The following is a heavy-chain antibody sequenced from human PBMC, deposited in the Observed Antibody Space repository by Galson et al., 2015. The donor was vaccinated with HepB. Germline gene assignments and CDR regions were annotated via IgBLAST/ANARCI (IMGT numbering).Heavy chain of an antibody. CDR1: GGSISSYY. CDR3: ARPQGGYYENWFDP. Sequence: SETLSLTCTVSGGSISSYYWSWIRQPPGKGLEWIGYIYYSGSTNYNPSLKSRVTISVDTSKNQFSLKLSSVTAADTAVYYCARPQGGYYENWFDPWGQGTLVTVSS. CDR2: IYYSGST. D-gene: IGHD3-22*01. V-gene: IGHV4-59*01. J-gene: IGHJ5*02.